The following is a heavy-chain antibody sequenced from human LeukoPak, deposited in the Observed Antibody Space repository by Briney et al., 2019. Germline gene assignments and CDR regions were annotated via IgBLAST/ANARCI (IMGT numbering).Heavy chain of an antibody. V-gene: IGHV3-33*01. CDR1: GFTFSSYG. J-gene: IGHJ4*02. Sequence: GGSLRLSCAASGFTFSSYGMHWVRQAPCKELEWVAVIWYDGSNKYYADSVKGRFTISRDNSKNTLYLQMNSLRAEDTAVYYCARDLSSSGWYVDYWGQGTLVTVSS. CDR3: ARDLSSSGWYVDY. CDR2: IWYDGSNK. D-gene: IGHD6-19*01.